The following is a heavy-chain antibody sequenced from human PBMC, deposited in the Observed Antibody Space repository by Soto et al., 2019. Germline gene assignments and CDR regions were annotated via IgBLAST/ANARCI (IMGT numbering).Heavy chain of an antibody. V-gene: IGHV1-2*02. Sequence: ASVNCYFNGRGYTFTDDYIHWVRQAPGQVLEWIGWVNPRTGVTKYAQTFQGRVTMTRDTSIRLAYMELSSLRSDDSAVYYRARVDIMIAAGPFDIWGQGTLVNVSS. D-gene: IGHD6-13*01. CDR1: GYTFTDDY. J-gene: IGHJ3*02. CDR2: VNPRTGVT. CDR3: ARVDIMIAAGPFDI.